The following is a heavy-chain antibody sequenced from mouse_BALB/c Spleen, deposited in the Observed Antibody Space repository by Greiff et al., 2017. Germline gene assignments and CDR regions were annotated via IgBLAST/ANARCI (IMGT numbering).Heavy chain of an antibody. D-gene: IGHD3-3*01. CDR3: ARRDWDSLYAMDY. V-gene: IGHV1S34*01. J-gene: IGHJ4*01. CDR1: GYSFTGYY. Sequence: LVKTGASVKISCKASGYSFTGYYMHWVKQSRGKSLEWIGYISCYNGATSYNQKFKGKATFTVDTSSSTAYMQFNSLTSEDSAVYYCARRDWDSLYAMDYWGQGTSVTVSS. CDR2: ISCYNGAT.